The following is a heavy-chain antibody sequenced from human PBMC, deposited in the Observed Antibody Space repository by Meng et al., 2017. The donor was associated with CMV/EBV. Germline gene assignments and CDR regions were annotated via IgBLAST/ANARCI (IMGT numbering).Heavy chain of an antibody. Sequence: LSCSASGFTFGAYWMHWVRQAPGKGLVWISRINSDGSSTSYADSVKDRFTISRDNAKNTLYLQMNSLRAEDTAVYYCARRKEGPFDYWGQGTLVTVSS. V-gene: IGHV3-74*01. CDR3: ARRKEGPFDY. CDR2: INSDGSST. CDR1: GFTFGAYW. J-gene: IGHJ4*02.